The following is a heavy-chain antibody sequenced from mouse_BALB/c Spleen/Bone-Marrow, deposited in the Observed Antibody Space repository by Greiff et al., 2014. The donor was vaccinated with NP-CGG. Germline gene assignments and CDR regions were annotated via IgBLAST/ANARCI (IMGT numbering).Heavy chain of an antibody. Sequence: VQLQQSGPELVKPGASVKMSCKASGYTFTSYLIYWVKQKPGQGLEWIGYVNPYIDVSAYNENFKGKATLTSDMSSSTAYMDLSSLTSEDSAVYYCGTYYRYDGCFCYAMDSWGQGTSVTVSS. V-gene: IGHV1-14*01. D-gene: IGHD2-14*01. CDR3: GTYYRYDGCFCYAMDS. CDR2: VNPYIDVS. CDR1: GYTFTSYL. J-gene: IGHJ4*01.